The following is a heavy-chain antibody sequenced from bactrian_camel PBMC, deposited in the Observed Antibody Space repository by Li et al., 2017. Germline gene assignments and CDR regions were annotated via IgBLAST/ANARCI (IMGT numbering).Heavy chain of an antibody. CDR1: GFPFSSYH. CDR2: LTSNGDKT. D-gene: IGHD1*01. V-gene: IGHV3S40*01. Sequence: DVQLVESGGGLVQPGGSLRLSCAASGFPFSSYHMNWVRQAPGKGLEWISTLTSNGDKTYYANSVTGRFSASRDSAKNIVYLQMNSLKTEDTAIYYCAASTRTLVPEMVRAFRFWDRGPRSPSP. J-gene: IGHJ4*01.